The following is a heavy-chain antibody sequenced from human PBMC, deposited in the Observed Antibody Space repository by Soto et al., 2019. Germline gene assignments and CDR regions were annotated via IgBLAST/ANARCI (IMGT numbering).Heavy chain of an antibody. CDR1: GFTFSSYS. V-gene: IGHV3-48*02. CDR2: ISSSSSTI. D-gene: IGHD2-15*01. Sequence: EVQLVESGGGLVQPGGSLRLSCAASGFTFSSYSMNWVRQAPGKGLEWVSYISSSSSTIYYADSVKGRFTISRDDAKNSLYLHMNSLRDEDTAVYYCSCGGNGYCDLWCRGTLVADSS. J-gene: IGHJ2*01. CDR3: SCGGNGYCDL.